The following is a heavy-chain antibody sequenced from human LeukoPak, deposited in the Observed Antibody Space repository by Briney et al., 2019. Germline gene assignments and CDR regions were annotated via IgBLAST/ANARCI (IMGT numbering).Heavy chain of an antibody. J-gene: IGHJ2*01. V-gene: IGHV1-69*13. D-gene: IGHD3-22*01. CDR1: GGTFSSYA. CDR3: ARDPYYYDSSGKPVPYWYFDL. Sequence: ASVKVSCKASGGTFSSYAISWVRQAPGQGLEWMGGIIPIFGTANYAQKFQGRVTITADESTSTAYMELSSLRSEDTAVYYCARDPYYYDSSGKPVPYWYFDLWGRGTLVTVSS. CDR2: IIPIFGTA.